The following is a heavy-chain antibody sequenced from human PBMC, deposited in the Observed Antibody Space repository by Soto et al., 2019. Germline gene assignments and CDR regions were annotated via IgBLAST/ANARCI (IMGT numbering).Heavy chain of an antibody. CDR3: ARHPSDDWFDP. D-gene: IGHD2-2*01. J-gene: IGHJ5*02. V-gene: IGHV4-39*01. CDR2: IYYSGDT. CDR1: GGAISSSTSY. Sequence: PSETLSLTCTVTGGAISSSTSYWGWIRQPPGKGLEWIGSIYYSGDTYYTPSLKSRLIMSVDTSQNQFSLKLNSVTAADTAVYYCARHPSDDWFDPWGQGTLVTVSS.